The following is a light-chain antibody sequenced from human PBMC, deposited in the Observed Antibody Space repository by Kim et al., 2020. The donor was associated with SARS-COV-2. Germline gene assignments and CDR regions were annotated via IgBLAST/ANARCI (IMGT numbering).Light chain of an antibody. CDR2: VKSDGGH. CDR3: QTWGTGMV. J-gene: IGLJ2*01. V-gene: IGLV4-69*01. Sequence: GASVQLTGTLTIGHSNYAIAWHQQRPEKGPRYLMKVKSDGGHTRGDGIPDRFSASSSGAERYLTISNLRSEDEADYYCQTWGTGMVFGGGTQLTVL. CDR1: IGHSNYA.